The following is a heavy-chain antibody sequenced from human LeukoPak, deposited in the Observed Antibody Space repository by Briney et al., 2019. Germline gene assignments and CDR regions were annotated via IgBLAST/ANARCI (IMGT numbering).Heavy chain of an antibody. Sequence: SETLSLTCDVSGASVRSTDWWSWVRQPPGKGLEWIGEINHGGSTNYNPSLKSRVTISVDTSKNQFSLKLSSVTAADTAVYYCARDGIAAAGPHYYYYYMDVWGKGTTVTVSS. D-gene: IGHD6-13*01. J-gene: IGHJ6*03. CDR1: GASVRSTDW. V-gene: IGHV4-4*02. CDR3: ARDGIAAAGPHYYYYYMDV. CDR2: INHGGST.